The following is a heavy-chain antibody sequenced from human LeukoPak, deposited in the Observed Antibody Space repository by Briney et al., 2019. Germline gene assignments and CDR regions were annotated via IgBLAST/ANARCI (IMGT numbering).Heavy chain of an antibody. CDR1: GGSISSGDYY. CDR2: IYYSGST. CDR3: ARDTDSSGWPNFDY. Sequence: PSETLSLTCTVSGGSISSGDYYWSWIRQPPGKGLEWIGYIYYSGSTYYNPSLKSRVTISVDTSKNQFSLKLSSVTAADTAVYYCARDTDSSGWPNFDYWGQGTLVTVSS. D-gene: IGHD6-19*01. V-gene: IGHV4-30-4*02. J-gene: IGHJ4*02.